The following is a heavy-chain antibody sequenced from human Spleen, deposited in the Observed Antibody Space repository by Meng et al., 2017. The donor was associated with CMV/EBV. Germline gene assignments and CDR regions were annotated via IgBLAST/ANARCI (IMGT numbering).Heavy chain of an antibody. CDR1: GFTFSRYG. CDR3: AKGDDDDSLTGYLTPYYYYGMDV. V-gene: IGHV3-30*02. Sequence: GESLKISCAASGFTFSRYGMHWVRQAPGKGLEWVAFIRYDETYKYNADSVRGRFTISRDNSKNTVYLQMNSLRPEDTAVYYCAKGDDDDSLTGYLTPYYYYGMDVWGQGTTVTVSS. J-gene: IGHJ6*02. D-gene: IGHD3-9*01. CDR2: IRYDETYK.